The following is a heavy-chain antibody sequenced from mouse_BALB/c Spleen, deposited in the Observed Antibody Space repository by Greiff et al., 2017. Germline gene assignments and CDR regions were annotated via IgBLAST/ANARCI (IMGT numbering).Heavy chain of an antibody. CDR1: GYTFSSYW. J-gene: IGHJ3*01. D-gene: IGHD1-2*01. V-gene: IGHV1-9*01. Sequence: VQLQQSGAELMKPGASVKISCKATGYTFSSYWIEWVKQRPGHGLEWIGEILPGSGSTNYNEKFKGKATFTADTSSNTAYMQLSSLTSEDSAVYYCAEYGPLFAYWGQGTLVTVSA. CDR2: ILPGSGST. CDR3: AEYGPLFAY.